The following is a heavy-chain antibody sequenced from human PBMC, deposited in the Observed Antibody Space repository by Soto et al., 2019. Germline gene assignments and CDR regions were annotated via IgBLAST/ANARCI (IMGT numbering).Heavy chain of an antibody. CDR1: GGSISSGGYY. CDR3: AREQTYYDSSGYYRLLDY. J-gene: IGHJ4*02. CDR2: IYYSGST. D-gene: IGHD3-22*01. V-gene: IGHV4-31*03. Sequence: QVQLQESGPGLVKPSQTLSLTCTVSGGSISSGGYYWSWIRQHPGKGLEWIGYIYYSGSTYYTPSLTSRVTISVDTSKNQFSLKLSSVTAADTAVYYCAREQTYYDSSGYYRLLDYWGQGTLVTVSS.